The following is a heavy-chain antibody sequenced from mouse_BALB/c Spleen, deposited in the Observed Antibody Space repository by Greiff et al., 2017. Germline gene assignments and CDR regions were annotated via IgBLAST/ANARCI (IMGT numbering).Heavy chain of an antibody. CDR1: GYTFTSYW. CDR2: IDPSDSYT. Sequence: QVQLQQPGAELVKPGASVKLSCKASGYTFTSYWMHWVKQRPGQGLEWIGEIDPSDSYTNYNQKFKGKATLTVDKSSSTAYMQLSSLTSEDSAVYYCARSFITTATLDYWGQGTTLTVSS. V-gene: IGHV1-69*02. D-gene: IGHD1-2*01. CDR3: ARSFITTATLDY. J-gene: IGHJ2*01.